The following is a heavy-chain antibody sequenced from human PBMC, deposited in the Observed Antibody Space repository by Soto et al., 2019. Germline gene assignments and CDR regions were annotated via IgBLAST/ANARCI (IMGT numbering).Heavy chain of an antibody. J-gene: IGHJ5*02. Sequence: PSETLSLTCTVSGGSISSYYWSWIRQPPGKGLEWIGYIYYSGSTNYNPSLKSRVTISVDTSKNQFSLNLSSVTAADTAVYYCARSVSVVLWFGEVFFPAVSFDPWGQGTLVTVSS. D-gene: IGHD3-10*01. CDR2: IYYSGST. CDR3: ARSVSVVLWFGEVFFPAVSFDP. V-gene: IGHV4-59*08. CDR1: GGSISSYY.